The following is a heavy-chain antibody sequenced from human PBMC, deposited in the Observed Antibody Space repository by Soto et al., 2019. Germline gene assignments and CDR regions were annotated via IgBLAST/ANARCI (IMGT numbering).Heavy chain of an antibody. V-gene: IGHV3-30*18. CDR3: AKGPAVNYGSGSYVTQLAQSGFDY. J-gene: IGHJ4*02. Sequence: QVQLVESGGGVVQPGRSLRLSCAASGFTFSSYGMHWVRQAPGKGLEWVAVISYDGSNKYYADSVKGRFTIYRDNSKNTLYLQMNSLRAEDTAVYYCAKGPAVNYGSGSYVTQLAQSGFDYWGQGTLVTVSS. CDR1: GFTFSSYG. CDR2: ISYDGSNK. D-gene: IGHD3-10*01.